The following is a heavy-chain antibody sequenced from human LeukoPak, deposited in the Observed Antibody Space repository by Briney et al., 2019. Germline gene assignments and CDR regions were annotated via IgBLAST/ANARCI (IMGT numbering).Heavy chain of an antibody. CDR3: AKDQVGSYYYFDY. CDR1: GFTFSSYA. D-gene: IGHD1-26*01. V-gene: IGHV3-23*01. Sequence: PGGSLRLSCAASGFTFSSYAMSWVRQAPGKGLEWVSAISGSDGSTYYADSVKGRFTISRDNSKNTLYLQMNSLRAEDTAVYYCAKDQVGSYYYFDYWGQGTLVTVSS. J-gene: IGHJ4*02. CDR2: ISGSDGST.